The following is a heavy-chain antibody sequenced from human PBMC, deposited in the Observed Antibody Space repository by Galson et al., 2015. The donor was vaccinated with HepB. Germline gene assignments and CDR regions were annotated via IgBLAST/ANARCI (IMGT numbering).Heavy chain of an antibody. Sequence: SVKVSCKASGYTFTSYYMHWVRQAPGQGLEWMGIINPSGGSTSYAQKFQGRVTMTRDTSTSTVYMELSSLRSEDTAVYYCARDLAVAGGYYYYYVDVWGKGTTVTVSS. CDR1: GYTFTSYY. J-gene: IGHJ6*03. CDR2: INPSGGST. V-gene: IGHV1-46*01. D-gene: IGHD6-19*01. CDR3: ARDLAVAGGYYYYYVDV.